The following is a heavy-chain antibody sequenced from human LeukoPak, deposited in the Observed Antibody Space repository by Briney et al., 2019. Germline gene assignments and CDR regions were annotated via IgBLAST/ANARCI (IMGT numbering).Heavy chain of an antibody. CDR3: ARYSEYSSSFAFDI. D-gene: IGHD6-13*01. CDR1: AFTCCSHW. CDR2: LIQDGYEK. J-gene: IGHJ3*02. Sequence: PGGSLRLSCAASAFTCCSHWMSWVRQAPGKGRECVANLIQDGYEKYYVESVKGRFTVSRDNAKNSLYMQMNSLRAEDTAVYYCARYSEYSSSFAFDIWGPGTVVTVSS. V-gene: IGHV3-7*01.